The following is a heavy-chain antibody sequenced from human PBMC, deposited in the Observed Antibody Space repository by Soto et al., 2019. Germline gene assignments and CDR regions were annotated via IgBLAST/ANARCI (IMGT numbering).Heavy chain of an antibody. J-gene: IGHJ4*02. D-gene: IGHD6-19*01. CDR1: GGSFSGYY. CDR2: INHSGST. CDR3: ARRTRAHSSGRPFDY. V-gene: IGHV4-34*01. Sequence: SETLSLTCAVYGGSFSGYYWSWIRQPPGKGLEWIGEINHSGSTNYNPSLKSRVTISVDTSKNQFSLKLSSVTAADTAVYYCARRTRAHSSGRPFDYWGQGTLVTVSS.